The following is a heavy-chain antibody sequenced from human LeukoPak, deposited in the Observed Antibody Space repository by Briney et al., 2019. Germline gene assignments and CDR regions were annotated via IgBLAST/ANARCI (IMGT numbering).Heavy chain of an antibody. CDR3: AKRCGGDWDAFDI. Sequence: GGSLRLSCAASGFTFSSYAMSWVRQAPGKGLEWVSAISGSGGSTYYADSVKGRFTISRDNSKNTLYLQMNSLRAEDTAVYYRAKRCGGDWDAFDIWGQGTMVTVSS. CDR1: GFTFSSYA. V-gene: IGHV3-23*01. D-gene: IGHD2-21*01. CDR2: ISGSGGST. J-gene: IGHJ3*02.